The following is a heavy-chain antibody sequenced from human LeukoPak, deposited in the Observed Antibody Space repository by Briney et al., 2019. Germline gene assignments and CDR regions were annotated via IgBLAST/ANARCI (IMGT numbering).Heavy chain of an antibody. D-gene: IGHD7-27*01. J-gene: IGHJ4*02. CDR2: MNPNSGNT. Sequence: PVASVKVSCKASGYTFTSYDINWVRQATGQGLEWMGWMNPNSGNTGYAQKFQGRVTMTRNTSISTAYMELSSLRSEDTAVYYCARSGPAENWGSDYFDYWGQGTLVTVSS. CDR3: ARSGPAENWGSDYFDY. CDR1: GYTFTSYD. V-gene: IGHV1-8*01.